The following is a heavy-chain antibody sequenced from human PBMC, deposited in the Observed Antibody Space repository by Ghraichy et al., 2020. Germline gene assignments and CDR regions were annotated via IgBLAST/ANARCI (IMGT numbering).Heavy chain of an antibody. V-gene: IGHV3-23*01. D-gene: IGHD6-13*01. J-gene: IGHJ6*02. Sequence: GGSLRLSCAASGFTFSNYVMSWVRQAPGKGLEWVSGISGSGGSTYYTESLKGRFTISRDNSKNTLILQMNSLRAEDTAVYYCAKGIAAGTTTISYYYNGMDNWGQGTKVTVSS. CDR1: GFTFSNYV. CDR3: AKGIAAGTTTISYYYNGMDN. CDR2: ISGSGGST.